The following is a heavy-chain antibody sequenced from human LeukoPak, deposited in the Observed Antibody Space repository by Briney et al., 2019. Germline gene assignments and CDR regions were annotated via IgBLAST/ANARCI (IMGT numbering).Heavy chain of an antibody. CDR1: GYTFTGKY. CDR3: ATRGTGAVAFDM. Sequence: ASVKVSCKASGYTFTGKYLHWVRQAPGQGLEWMGWINPNSGGTTYAQKFQGRVTMTRDTSISTAYMELSRLRSDDTAVYYCATRGTGAVAFDMWGQGTMVTVSS. J-gene: IGHJ3*02. CDR2: INPNSGGT. V-gene: IGHV1-2*02. D-gene: IGHD1-1*01.